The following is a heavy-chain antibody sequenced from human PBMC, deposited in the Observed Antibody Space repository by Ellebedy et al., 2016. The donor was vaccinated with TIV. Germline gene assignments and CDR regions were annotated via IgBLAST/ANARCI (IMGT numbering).Heavy chain of an antibody. Sequence: LSLTCSASGFTFSSNWMSWVRQTPGKGLEWVAYIKQDGSEKYYVDSVKGRFTISRDNAKNSLCLQMNSLRAEDTAVYYCARGRSFNWGQGTLVTVSS. CDR3: ARGRSFN. D-gene: IGHD3-10*01. CDR1: GFTFSSNW. J-gene: IGHJ4*02. CDR2: IKQDGSEK. V-gene: IGHV3-7*03.